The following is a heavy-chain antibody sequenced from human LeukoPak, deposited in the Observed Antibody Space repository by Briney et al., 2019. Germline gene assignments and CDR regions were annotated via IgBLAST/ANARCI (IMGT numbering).Heavy chain of an antibody. CDR3: ARVPYYYGMDV. Sequence: SETLSLTCTVSGGSITNYYWSWIRQPPGKGLEWIGYIYYSGSTNYNPSLKSRVTISVDTSKNQFSLKLSSVTAADTAVYYCARVPYYYGMDVWGQGTTVTVSS. V-gene: IGHV4-59*01. CDR1: GGSITNYY. CDR2: IYYSGST. J-gene: IGHJ6*02.